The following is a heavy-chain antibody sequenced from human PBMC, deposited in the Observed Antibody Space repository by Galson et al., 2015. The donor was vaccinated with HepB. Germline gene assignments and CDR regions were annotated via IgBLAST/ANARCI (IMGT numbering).Heavy chain of an antibody. J-gene: IGHJ6*03. CDR2: IWYDGSNK. CDR1: GFTFSSYG. D-gene: IGHD3-22*01. CDR3: ARDGIGSGYYPEYYYYYMDV. Sequence: SLRLSCAASGFTFSSYGMHWVRQAPGKGLEWVAVIWYDGSNKYYADSVKGRFTISRDNSKNTLYLQMNSLRAEDTAVYYCARDGIGSGYYPEYYYYYMDVWGKGTTVTVSS. V-gene: IGHV3-33*01.